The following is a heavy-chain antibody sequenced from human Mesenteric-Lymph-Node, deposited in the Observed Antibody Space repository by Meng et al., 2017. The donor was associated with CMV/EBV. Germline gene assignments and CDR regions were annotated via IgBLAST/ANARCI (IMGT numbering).Heavy chain of an antibody. CDR1: RGSISSGGYY. CDR2: YYHSGPT. Sequence: CAASRGSISSGGYYWSWVRQAPGQGPSGMGYYYHSGPTYYTPSLKSRVTISLDKSRNQFSLKPTSAPAADTALYYCASSSGYDSVDCGGQGTLVTVSS. D-gene: IGHD5-12*01. CDR3: ASSSGYDSVDC. J-gene: IGHJ4*02. V-gene: IGHV4-30-2*01.